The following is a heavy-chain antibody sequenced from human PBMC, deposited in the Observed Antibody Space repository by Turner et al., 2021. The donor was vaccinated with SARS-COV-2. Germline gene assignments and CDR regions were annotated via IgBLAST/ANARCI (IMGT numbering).Heavy chain of an antibody. V-gene: IGHV3-53*01. D-gene: IGHD4-17*01. CDR2: IYSGGST. Sequence: EVQLVESGGGLIQPGGALRLSCAASGFTVSSNYMSWVRQAPGKGLEWVSVIYSGGSTHYADSVKGRFTISRDNSKNTLYLQMNSLRAEDTAVYYCARQLTTVTTWFDPWGQGTLVTVSS. CDR3: ARQLTTVTTWFDP. CDR1: GFTVSSNY. J-gene: IGHJ5*02.